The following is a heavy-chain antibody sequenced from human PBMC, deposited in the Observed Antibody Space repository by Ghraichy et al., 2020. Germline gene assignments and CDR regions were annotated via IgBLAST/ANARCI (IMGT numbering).Heavy chain of an antibody. D-gene: IGHD3-16*01. Sequence: SCAASGFTFSSYSMNWVRQAPGKGLEWVSSISSSSSYIYYADSVKGRFTISRDNAKNSLYLQMNSLRAEDTAVYYCARAFGYYYYYGMDVWGQGTTVTVSS. CDR1: GFTFSSYS. J-gene: IGHJ6*02. CDR3: ARAFGYYYYYGMDV. V-gene: IGHV3-21*01. CDR2: ISSSSSYI.